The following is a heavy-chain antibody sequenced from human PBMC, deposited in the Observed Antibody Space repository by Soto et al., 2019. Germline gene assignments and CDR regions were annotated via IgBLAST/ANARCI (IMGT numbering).Heavy chain of an antibody. D-gene: IGHD1-1*01. V-gene: IGHV3-21*01. J-gene: IGHJ6*02. CDR3: AREDTTGTVYYYGMDV. CDR2: ISSSSSYI. Sequence: GGSLRLSCAASGFTFSSYSMNWVRQAPGKGLEWVSSISSSSSYIYYADSVKGRFTISRDNAKNSLYLQMNSLRAEDTAVYYCAREDTTGTVYYYGMDVWGQGTTVT. CDR1: GFTFSSYS.